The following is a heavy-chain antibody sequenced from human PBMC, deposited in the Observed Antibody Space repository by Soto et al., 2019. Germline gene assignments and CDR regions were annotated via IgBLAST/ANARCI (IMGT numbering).Heavy chain of an antibody. CDR3: ARDLVGSGLDL. V-gene: IGHV3-33*01. CDR2: IWYDGSNK. D-gene: IGHD3-10*01. CDR1: GFTFSSYG. Sequence: ESGGGVVQPGRSLRLSCAASGFTFSSYGMHWVRQAPGKGLEWVAVIWYDGSNKYYADSVKGRFTISRDNSKNTLYLQMNSLRAEDTAVYYCARDLVGSGLDLWGRGTLVTVSS. J-gene: IGHJ2*01.